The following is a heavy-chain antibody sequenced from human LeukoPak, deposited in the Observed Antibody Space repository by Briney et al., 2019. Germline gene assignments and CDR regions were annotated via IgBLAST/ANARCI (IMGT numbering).Heavy chain of an antibody. CDR3: STEIHNPGYSGDLDY. CDR2: ISGSGGST. V-gene: IGHV3-23*01. D-gene: IGHD3-9*01. Sequence: GGSLRLSCAASGFTFSSYAMSWVRQAPGKGLEWVSAISGSGGSTYYADSVKGRFTISRDNSKNTLYLQMNSLRAEDTALYYCSTEIHNPGYSGDLDYWGQGTLVTVSS. CDR1: GFTFSSYA. J-gene: IGHJ4*02.